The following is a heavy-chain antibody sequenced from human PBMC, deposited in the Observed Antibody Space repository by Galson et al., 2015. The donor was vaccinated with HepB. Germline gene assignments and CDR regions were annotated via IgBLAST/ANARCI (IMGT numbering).Heavy chain of an antibody. J-gene: IGHJ6*02. V-gene: IGHV3-13*01. CDR2: IGTAGDT. CDR1: GFTFSSYD. Sequence: SLRLSCAASGFTFSSYDMHWIRQATGKGLEWVSAIGTAGDTYYPGSVKGRFTISRENAKNSLYLQMNSLRAGDTAVYYCARGMTAPYYYYGMDVWGQGTTVTVSS. CDR3: ARGMTAPYYYYGMDV.